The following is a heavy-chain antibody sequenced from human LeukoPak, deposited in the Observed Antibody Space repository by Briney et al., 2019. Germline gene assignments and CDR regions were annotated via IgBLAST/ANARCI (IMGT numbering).Heavy chain of an antibody. CDR1: EFTSSKYW. CDR3: ATKQWLAPPPDS. V-gene: IGHV3-74*01. D-gene: IGHD6-19*01. CDR2: INTDGTVT. J-gene: IGHJ4*02. Sequence: GGPLNLPCQPPEFTSSKYWRLGSPKAPGKDLKSFSRINTDGTVTTYADSVKGRFTVSRDNADNTMFLQMNSVRDEDTAVYYCATKQWLAPPPDSWGQGTPVTVSS.